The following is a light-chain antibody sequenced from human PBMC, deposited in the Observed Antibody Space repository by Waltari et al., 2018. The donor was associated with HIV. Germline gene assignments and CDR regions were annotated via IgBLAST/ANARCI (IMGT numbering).Light chain of an antibody. Sequence: EIVLTQSPDFQSVTPKEKVTINCRASQGIGSSLHWDQRKPDQSAKLLIKYASLPFSGVPSRFSGSGTGTNFTPTNNSLGAADAATYYCHQRSSLPPWTFGQGTEVEIK. V-gene: IGKV6-21*01. J-gene: IGKJ1*01. CDR1: QGIGSS. CDR2: YAS. CDR3: HQRSSLPPWT.